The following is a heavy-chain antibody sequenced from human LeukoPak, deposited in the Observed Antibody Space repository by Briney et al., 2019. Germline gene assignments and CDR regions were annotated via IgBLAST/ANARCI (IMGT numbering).Heavy chain of an antibody. CDR3: ARPSRDGYRYTFDY. V-gene: IGHV4-61*01. CDR2: IYNSGST. D-gene: IGHD5-24*01. J-gene: IGHJ4*02. CDR1: GGSVSSGSYY. Sequence: PSETLSLTCTVSGGSVSSGSYYWSWIRQPPGKGLEWIGYIYNSGSTNYSPSLKSRVTISVDTPKNQFSLKPSSVTAADTAVYYCARPSRDGYRYTFDYWGQGTLVTVSS.